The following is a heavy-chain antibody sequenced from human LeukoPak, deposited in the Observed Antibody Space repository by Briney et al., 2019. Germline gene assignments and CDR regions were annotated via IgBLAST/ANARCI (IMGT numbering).Heavy chain of an antibody. V-gene: IGHV4-59*01. D-gene: IGHD3-22*01. CDR2: IYYSGST. Sequence: PSETLSLTCTVSGGSISSYYWSWIRQPPGKGLEWIGYIYYSGSTNYNPSLKSRVTISVDTSKNQFSLKLSSVTAADTAVYYCARDRYYYDSSGYSEGGYFDYWGQGTLVTVSS. CDR3: ARDRYYYDSSGYSEGGYFDY. J-gene: IGHJ4*02. CDR1: GGSISSYY.